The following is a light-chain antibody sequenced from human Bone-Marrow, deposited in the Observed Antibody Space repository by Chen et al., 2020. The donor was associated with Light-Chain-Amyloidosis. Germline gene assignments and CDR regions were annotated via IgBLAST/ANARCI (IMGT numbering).Light chain of an antibody. CDR2: RDT. V-gene: IGLV3-25*03. Sequence: SYELTPPPSVSVSPGQTARITCSGDDLPTKYAYWYQQKPGQAPVLVIHRDTERPSGISERFSGSSSGTTATLTSSGVQAEDEADYHCQSADSSGTYEVIFGGGTKLTVL. CDR3: QSADSSGTYEVI. J-gene: IGLJ2*01. CDR1: DLPTKY.